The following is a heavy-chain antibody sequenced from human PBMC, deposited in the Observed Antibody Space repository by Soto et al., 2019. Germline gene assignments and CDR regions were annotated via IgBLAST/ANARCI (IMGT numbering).Heavy chain of an antibody. Sequence: SGGSLRLSCASSGCNCGNYWMTWVRQDPGKGLEWVANIKGDGSAKSYLDSVRGRFTVSRDNAENSLYLQMNSLRAEDTAVYYCASPDTTGTTAQRSWGQGTLVTVSS. CDR2: IKGDGSAK. J-gene: IGHJ5*02. D-gene: IGHD1-1*01. CDR3: ASPDTTGTTAQRS. CDR1: GCNCGNYW. V-gene: IGHV3-7*02.